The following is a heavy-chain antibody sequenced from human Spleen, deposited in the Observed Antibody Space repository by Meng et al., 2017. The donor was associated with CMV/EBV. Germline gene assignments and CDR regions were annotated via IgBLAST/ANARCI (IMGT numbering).Heavy chain of an antibody. J-gene: IGHJ6*02. V-gene: IGHV4-38-2*02. CDR1: GSSISSGYY. Sequence: SETLSLTCTVSGSSISSGYYWGWIRQPPGKGLEWIGSIYHSGSTYYNPSLKSRVTISVDTSKNQFSLKLSSVTAADTAVYYCASPNCSSTSCYRYYGMDVWGQGTTVTVSS. CDR2: IYHSGST. CDR3: ASPNCSSTSCYRYYGMDV. D-gene: IGHD2-2*02.